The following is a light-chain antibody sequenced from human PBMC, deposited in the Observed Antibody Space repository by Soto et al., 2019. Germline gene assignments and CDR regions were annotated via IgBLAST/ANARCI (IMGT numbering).Light chain of an antibody. V-gene: IGKV3-20*01. CDR1: QSLNNNY. J-gene: IGKJ2*01. CDR3: QQCASSPSPYT. CDR2: DAS. Sequence: EIVLTQSPGTLSLSPGERATLSCRTSQSLNNNYLAWYQQKPGQAPRLLIYDASTRATSIPDRFSGSGSGTDFTLTISRLEPEDFAVYYCQQCASSPSPYTFGQGTKLEIK.